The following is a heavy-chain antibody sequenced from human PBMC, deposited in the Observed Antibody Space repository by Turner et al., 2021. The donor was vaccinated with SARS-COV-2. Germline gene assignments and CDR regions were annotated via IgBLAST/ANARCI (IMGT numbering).Heavy chain of an antibody. CDR1: GGSISSSSYY. V-gene: IGHV4-61*02. Sequence: QLQLQESGPGLVKPSETLSLTCTVSGGSISSSSYYWSWIRQPAGKGLEWIGRIHTSGNTDYNPSLKSRVTMSLDTSKNQFSLKLNSVTAADTAVYYCAGEEVVFRASHTLYYYGMDVWGQGTTVTVSS. J-gene: IGHJ6*02. CDR2: IHTSGNT. CDR3: AGEEVVFRASHTLYYYGMDV. D-gene: IGHD3-22*01.